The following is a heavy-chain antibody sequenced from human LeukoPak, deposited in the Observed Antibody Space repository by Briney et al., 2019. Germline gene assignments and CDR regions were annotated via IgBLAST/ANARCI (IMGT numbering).Heavy chain of an antibody. J-gene: IGHJ6*03. CDR1: GFTFSSYD. D-gene: IGHD6-19*01. CDR2: ISGSGGST. CDR3: AKGGDSSGWRLYYYYYMDV. Sequence: GGSLRLSCAASGFTFSSYDMSWVRQAPGKGLEWVSAISGSGGSTYYADSVKGRFTISRNNSKNTLYLQMNSLRAEDTAVYYCAKGGDSSGWRLYYYYYMDVWGKGTTVTVSS. V-gene: IGHV3-23*01.